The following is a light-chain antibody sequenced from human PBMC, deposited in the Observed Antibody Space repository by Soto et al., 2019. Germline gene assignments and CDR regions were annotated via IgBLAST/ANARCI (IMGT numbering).Light chain of an antibody. CDR2: DAS. CDR1: QSISTH. V-gene: IGKV3-11*01. Sequence: IVLTQSPATLSLSPGEGATLSCRASQSISTHLAWYQQRPGQAPRLLIYDASNRATGIPARFSGSGSGTDFTLTINSLEPEDFAVYYCQQRSDWPPWTFGQGTKVEIK. CDR3: QQRSDWPPWT. J-gene: IGKJ1*01.